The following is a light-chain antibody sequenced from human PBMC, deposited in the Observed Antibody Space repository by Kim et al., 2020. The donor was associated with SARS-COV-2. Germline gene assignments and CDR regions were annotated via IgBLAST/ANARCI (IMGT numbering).Light chain of an antibody. CDR3: QQYKIYPWT. J-gene: IGKJ1*01. CDR2: AAS. V-gene: IGKV1-16*02. CDR1: QAIGTS. Sequence: AFVGDRVTFTCRARQAIGTSVAWFQQKPGRAPKSLIYAASNLHSGVPSKFSGNGSGADFTLTISSLQPEDFATYYCQQYKIYPWTFGRGTKVDIK.